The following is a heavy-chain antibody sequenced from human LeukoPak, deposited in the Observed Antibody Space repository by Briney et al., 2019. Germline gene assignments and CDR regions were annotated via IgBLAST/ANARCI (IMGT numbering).Heavy chain of an antibody. CDR2: IYYSGST. V-gene: IGHV4-31*03. J-gene: IGHJ3*02. D-gene: IGHD4-17*01. CDR1: GGSISSGGYY. Sequence: PSQTLSLTCTVSGGSISSGGYYWSWIRQHPGKGLEWIGYIYYSGSTYYNPSLKSRVTISVDTSKNQFSLKLSSVTAADTAVYYCALTDRTTVTIRGAFDIWGQGTMVTVSS. CDR3: ALTDRTTVTIRGAFDI.